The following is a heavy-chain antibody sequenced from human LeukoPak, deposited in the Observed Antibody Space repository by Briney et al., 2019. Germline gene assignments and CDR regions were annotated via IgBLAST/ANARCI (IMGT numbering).Heavy chain of an antibody. CDR2: IYYSGNT. J-gene: IGHJ5*02. D-gene: IGHD3-22*01. Sequence: PSETLSLTCTVSGGSISSSSYYWGWLRQPPGKGLEWIGTIYYSGNTYYNPSLKSRVTISVDTSKNQFSLKLSSVTAADTAVYYCARFCNYYDSSGYYYGFDPWGQGTLVTVSS. CDR3: ARFCNYYDSSGYYYGFDP. CDR1: GGSISSSSYY. V-gene: IGHV4-39*07.